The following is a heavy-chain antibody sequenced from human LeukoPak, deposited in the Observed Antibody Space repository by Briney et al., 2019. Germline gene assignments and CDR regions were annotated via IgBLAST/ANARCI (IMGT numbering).Heavy chain of an antibody. D-gene: IGHD3-22*01. J-gene: IGHJ4*02. CDR1: GGSISRYY. Sequence: SETLSLTCTVSGGSISRYYWSWIRQPAGKGLEWIGRIHTSGSANYNPSLKSRVTMSLDTSKNQFSLKLTSVSAADTAVYYCARGRVYDSSGYYYVGEFFDSWGQGTLVAVSS. V-gene: IGHV4-4*07. CDR2: IHTSGSA. CDR3: ARGRVYDSSGYYYVGEFFDS.